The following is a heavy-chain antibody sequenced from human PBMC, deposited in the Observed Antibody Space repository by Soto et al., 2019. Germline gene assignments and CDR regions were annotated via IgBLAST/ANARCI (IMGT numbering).Heavy chain of an antibody. D-gene: IGHD4-4*01. CDR1: GYTFTDYY. CDR2: MNPGSGHT. CDR3: TRAPTLAGATSKSLPNNY. J-gene: IGHJ4*02. V-gene: IGHV1-2*02. Sequence: EASVKVSCKSSGYTFTDYYLHWVRQAPGQGLEWMGWMNPGSGHTEYAEKFQGRVTMTRDTSITTAYMELTTLSSDYTAMYYCTRAPTLAGATSKSLPNNYWGQGTLVAVSS.